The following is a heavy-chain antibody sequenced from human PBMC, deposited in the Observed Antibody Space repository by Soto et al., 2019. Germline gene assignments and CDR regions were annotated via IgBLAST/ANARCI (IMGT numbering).Heavy chain of an antibody. CDR1: GFTFNAYS. CDR2: ISTTGGGT. CDR3: ARPDGATYNFRY. D-gene: IGHD1-1*01. V-gene: IGHV3-23*01. Sequence: DVQLLESGGSLVQPGGSLRLSCAASGFTFNAYSLRWVRQAPGKGLQWVSAISTTGGGTYYADSVKGRFTISRDNSQNTLSLQMNSLRAEDAAVYYCARPDGATYNFRYWGQGTLVTVSS. J-gene: IGHJ4*02.